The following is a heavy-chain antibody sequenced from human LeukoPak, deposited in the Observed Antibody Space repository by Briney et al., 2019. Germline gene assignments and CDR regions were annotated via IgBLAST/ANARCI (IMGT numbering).Heavy chain of an antibody. CDR1: GFSFSSYG. Sequence: GGSLRLSCEASGFSFSSYGIHWVRQAPGKGLEWVAAIWYDGSNKYQRDSLKGRVTISRDNSKSKLYLQMNSLGVEDTAFYYCARSGGDFYDSSGYGVIDYWGRGTLVTVSS. J-gene: IGHJ4*02. V-gene: IGHV3-33*01. CDR2: IWYDGSNK. CDR3: ARSGGDFYDSSGYGVIDY. D-gene: IGHD3-22*01.